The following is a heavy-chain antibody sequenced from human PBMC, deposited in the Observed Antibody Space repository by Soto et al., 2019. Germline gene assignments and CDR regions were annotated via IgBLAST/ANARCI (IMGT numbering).Heavy chain of an antibody. CDR3: ASGNSGAYRAWFDP. D-gene: IGHD6-25*01. CDR2: VHNSEST. V-gene: IGHV4-59*04. CDR1: GDSISSYY. J-gene: IGHJ5*02. Sequence: SETLSLTCTVSGDSISSYYWTWIRQPPGKGLEWIGYVHNSESTHYTPSLNSRVTISVDTSKNQFSLRLTSLTAADTAVYCCASGNSGAYRAWFDPWGQGTLVTVSS.